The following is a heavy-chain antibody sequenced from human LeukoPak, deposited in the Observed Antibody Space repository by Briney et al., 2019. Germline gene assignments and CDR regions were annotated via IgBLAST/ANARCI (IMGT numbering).Heavy chain of an antibody. J-gene: IGHJ4*02. V-gene: IGHV1-18*01. CDR1: GYTFTSYG. CDR2: ISAYNGNT. D-gene: IGHD3-22*01. Sequence: ASVKVSCKASGYTFTSYGISWVRQAPGQGLEWMGWISAYNGNTNYAQKLQGRVTMTTDTSTSTAYMELRSLRPDDTAVYYCARDQALYYYDSSGYRFDYWGQGTLVTVSS. CDR3: ARDQALYYYDSSGYRFDY.